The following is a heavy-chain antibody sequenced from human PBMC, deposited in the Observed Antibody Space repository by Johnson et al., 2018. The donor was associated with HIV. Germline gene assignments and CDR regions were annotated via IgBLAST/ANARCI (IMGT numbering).Heavy chain of an antibody. CDR1: GFTFSSHA. V-gene: IGHV3-30-3*01. J-gene: IGHJ3*02. CDR3: NQDAFDI. CDR2: ISYDGSNK. D-gene: IGHD1-14*01. Sequence: VPLLESGGGVVPPGRSLRLSCAASGFTFSSHALHWVRQAPGKGLEWVAVISYDGSNKYYADSVKGRFTISRDNSKNTLYLQMNSLRAEDTAVYYCNQDAFDIWGQGTMVTVSS.